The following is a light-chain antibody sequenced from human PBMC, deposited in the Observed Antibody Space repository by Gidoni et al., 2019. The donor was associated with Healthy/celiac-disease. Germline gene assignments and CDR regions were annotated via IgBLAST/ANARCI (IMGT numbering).Light chain of an antibody. CDR1: STDVGGYNY. Sequence: QSALTQPASVSWSPGQSITIFCTGTSTDVGGYNYVSWYQQHPGKAPKLMLYDVRTRPSAVSHRFSGSTSGNPASLTISGLQAEDEAAYDCSSYTSSSTPVVFGGGTKLTVL. CDR2: DVR. V-gene: IGLV2-14*01. J-gene: IGLJ2*01. CDR3: SSYTSSSTPVV.